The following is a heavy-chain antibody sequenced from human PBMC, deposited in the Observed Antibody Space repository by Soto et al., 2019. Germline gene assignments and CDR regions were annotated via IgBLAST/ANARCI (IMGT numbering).Heavy chain of an antibody. CDR3: ARGGVTADY. Sequence: QLQLQESGSGLVKPSQTLSLTCAVSGGSISSGGYSWSWIRQPPGKGLECIGYISHSGSTYYNPALKSRVTIAVGRSKNQFSLKLSAVTAADTAVYYCARGGVTADYWGQGTLVTVSS. CDR2: ISHSGST. V-gene: IGHV4-30-2*01. CDR1: GGSISSGGYS. J-gene: IGHJ4*02. D-gene: IGHD5-18*01.